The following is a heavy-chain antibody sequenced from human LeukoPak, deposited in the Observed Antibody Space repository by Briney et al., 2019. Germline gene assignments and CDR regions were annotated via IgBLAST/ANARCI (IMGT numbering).Heavy chain of an antibody. CDR2: MSTNSGNT. D-gene: IGHD6-19*01. CDR1: GYTFTSYD. J-gene: IGHJ4*02. V-gene: IGHV1-8*01. CDR3: ARAVAGEFDY. Sequence: GASVKVSCKTSGYTFTSYDINWVRQATGQGLEWMGWMSTNSGNTGYAQKFQGRVTMTRNTSISTAYMELSSLRSEDTALYYCARAVAGEFDYWGQGALVTVSS.